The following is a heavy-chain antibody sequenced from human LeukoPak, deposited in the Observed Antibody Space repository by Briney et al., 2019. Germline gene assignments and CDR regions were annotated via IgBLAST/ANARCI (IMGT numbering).Heavy chain of an antibody. J-gene: IGHJ4*02. V-gene: IGHV4-59*01. CDR3: ARQVYSSSWSYYFDY. Sequence: SETLSLTCAVSGGSISSYYWSWIRQPPGRGLEWIGSIHYSGSTSYNSSLKSRVTISVDTSKNQFSLKLSSVAPADTAVYYCARQVYSSSWSYYFDYWGQGILVTVSS. CDR2: IHYSGST. D-gene: IGHD6-13*01. CDR1: GGSISSYY.